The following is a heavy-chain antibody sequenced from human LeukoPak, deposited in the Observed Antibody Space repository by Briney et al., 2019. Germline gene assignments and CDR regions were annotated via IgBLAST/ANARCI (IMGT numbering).Heavy chain of an antibody. CDR2: INNGGGST. CDR1: GFTFDNHA. CDR3: AKDLSYNWNHFDF. D-gene: IGHD1-20*01. J-gene: IGHJ4*02. V-gene: IGHV3-23*01. Sequence: PGGSLRLSCAASGFTFDNHALHWVRQAPRKGLEWVSGINNGGGSTYYADSVKGRFTISRDNSKNTLYLQMSNLRADDTAVYYCAKDLSYNWNHFDFWGQGTLVTVSS.